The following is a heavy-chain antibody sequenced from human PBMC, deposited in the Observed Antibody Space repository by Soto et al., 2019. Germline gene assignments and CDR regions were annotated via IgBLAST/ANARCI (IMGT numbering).Heavy chain of an antibody. CDR2: INSDGSST. V-gene: IGHV3-74*01. Sequence: EVQLVESGGGLVQPGGSLRLSCAASGITLSTYWVHWVRQAPGKGLVWVSRINSDGSSTSYADPGKGRFTISRDNAKNTLYLQMNSLRAEDTAVYYCAYFTSGCPTWGQGTLVTVSS. CDR1: GITLSTYW. J-gene: IGHJ4*02. D-gene: IGHD6-19*01. CDR3: AYFTSGCPT.